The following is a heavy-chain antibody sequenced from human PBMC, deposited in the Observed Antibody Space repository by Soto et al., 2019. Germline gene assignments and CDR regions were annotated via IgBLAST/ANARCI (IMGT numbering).Heavy chain of an antibody. D-gene: IGHD1-26*01. Sequence: GGSLRLSCVAPGFAFTDAWMNWGRQAPGKGLEWVAVIWYDGSNKYYADSVKGRFTISRDNSKNTLYLQMNSLRAEDTAVYYCARDRAYGGSYYNQLDYWGQGTLVTVSS. V-gene: IGHV3-33*08. CDR3: ARDRAYGGSYYNQLDY. J-gene: IGHJ4*02. CDR1: GFAFTDAW. CDR2: IWYDGSNK.